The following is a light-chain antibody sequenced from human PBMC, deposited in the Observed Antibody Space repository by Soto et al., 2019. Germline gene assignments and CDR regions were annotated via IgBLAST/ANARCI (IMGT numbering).Light chain of an antibody. V-gene: IGLV4-69*01. CDR2: LNSDGSH. CDR3: QTWGTGYWV. CDR1: SGHSTYA. Sequence: QLVLTQSPSASASLGASVKPTCTLSSGHSTYAIAWHQQQPEKGPRYLMKLNSDGSHKKGDGIPDRFSGSSSGAERYLTISSLQSEDEADYYCQTWGTGYWVFGGGTKLTVL. J-gene: IGLJ3*02.